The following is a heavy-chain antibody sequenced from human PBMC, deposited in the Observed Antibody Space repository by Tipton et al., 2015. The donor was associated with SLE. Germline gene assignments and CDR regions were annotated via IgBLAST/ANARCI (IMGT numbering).Heavy chain of an antibody. CDR3: AKFEKTTDFYLDS. Sequence: QLVQSGGGLIQSGGSLRLSCATSGFTFSSYALSWVRRAPGKGLKWVSAISGGGGSTYYADFVKGRFSISIDKSKKTLFLQMNSLRVDDTATYYCAKFEKTTDFYLDSWGQGTLVSVSS. J-gene: IGHJ4*02. CDR2: ISGGGGST. V-gene: IGHV3-23*04. D-gene: IGHD1/OR15-1a*01. CDR1: GFTFSSYA.